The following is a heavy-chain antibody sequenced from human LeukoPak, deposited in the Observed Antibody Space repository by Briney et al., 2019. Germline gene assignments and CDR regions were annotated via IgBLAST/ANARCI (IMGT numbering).Heavy chain of an antibody. CDR3: ARASRLLFDY. D-gene: IGHD3-22*01. Sequence: GRSLRLSCAASGFTFSSYAMHWVRQAPGKGLEWVAVISYDGSNKYYADSVKGRFTISRDNSKNTLYLQMNSLRAEDTAVYYCARASRLLFDYWGQGTLVTVSS. J-gene: IGHJ4*02. CDR2: ISYDGSNK. V-gene: IGHV3-30-3*01. CDR1: GFTFSSYA.